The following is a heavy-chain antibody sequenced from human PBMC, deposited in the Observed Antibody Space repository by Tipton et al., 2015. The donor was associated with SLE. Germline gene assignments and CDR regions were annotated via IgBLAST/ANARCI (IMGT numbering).Heavy chain of an antibody. J-gene: IGHJ4*02. D-gene: IGHD1-1*01. CDR1: GYSISSGYY. Sequence: TLSLTCTGSGYSISSGYYWGWIRQPPGKGLEWIGSIYHSGSTYYNPSLKSRVTISVDTSKNQFSLKLSSVTAADTAVYYCASGVEGGGFDYWGQGPLVTVSS. CDR2: IYHSGST. CDR3: ASGVEGGGFDY. V-gene: IGHV4-38-2*02.